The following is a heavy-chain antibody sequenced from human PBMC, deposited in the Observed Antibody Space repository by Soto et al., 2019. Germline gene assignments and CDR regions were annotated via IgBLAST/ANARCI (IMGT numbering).Heavy chain of an antibody. CDR2: ISYDGSNK. V-gene: IGHV3-30*18. CDR1: GFTFSSYG. CDR3: AKDRPTWWFDP. J-gene: IGHJ5*02. Sequence: QVQLVESGGGVVQPGRSLRLSCAASGFTFSSYGMHWVRQAPGKGLEWVAVISYDGSNKYYADSVKGRFTISRHNSKNTLYLQMNSLRAEDTAVYYCAKDRPTWWFDPWGQGTLVTVSS.